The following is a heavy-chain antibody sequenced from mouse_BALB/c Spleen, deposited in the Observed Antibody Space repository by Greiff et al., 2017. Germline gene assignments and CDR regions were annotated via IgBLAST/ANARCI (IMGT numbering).Heavy chain of an antibody. J-gene: IGHJ4*01. CDR2: ISDGGSYT. CDR1: GFTFSDYY. D-gene: IGHD1-1*01. Sequence: DVKLVESGGGLVKPGGSLKLSCAASGFTFSDYYMYWVRQTPEKRLEWVATISDGGSYTYYPDSVKGRFTISRDNAKNNLYLQMSSLKSEDTAMYYCARVPYYYGSKGAMDYWGQGTSVTVSS. V-gene: IGHV5-4*02. CDR3: ARVPYYYGSKGAMDY.